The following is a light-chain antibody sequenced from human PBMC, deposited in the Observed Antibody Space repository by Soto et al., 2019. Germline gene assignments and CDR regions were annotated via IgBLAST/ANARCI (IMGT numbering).Light chain of an antibody. CDR3: CSYAGRYIVV. Sequence: QSALTQPRSVSGSPGHSVAISCTGTSSDVGGYTYVARYRQYPGKAPKLMLYDVSKRPSGVPDRFSGSKSGNTASLTISGLQAEDEADYYCCSYAGRYIVVFGGGTKVTVL. CDR1: SSDVGGYTY. V-gene: IGLV2-11*01. CDR2: DVS. J-gene: IGLJ2*01.